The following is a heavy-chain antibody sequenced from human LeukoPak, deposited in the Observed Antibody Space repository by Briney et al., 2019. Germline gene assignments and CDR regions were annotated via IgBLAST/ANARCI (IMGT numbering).Heavy chain of an antibody. CDR3: AKDGGLWVSAHWGDS. CDR1: GFTFSSYT. J-gene: IGHJ4*02. V-gene: IGHV3-23*01. D-gene: IGHD7-27*01. Sequence: GGSLRLSCAASGFTFSSYTMSWGRQAPGKGLEWVSTITTSDGNTYYADSVKGRFTVSRDNSKNTLYLQMNSLRAEDTAVYYCAKDGGLWVSAHWGDSWGRGTLVTVSS. CDR2: ITTSDGNT.